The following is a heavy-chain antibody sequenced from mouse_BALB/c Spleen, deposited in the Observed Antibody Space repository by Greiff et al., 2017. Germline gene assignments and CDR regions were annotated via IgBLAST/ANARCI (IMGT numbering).Heavy chain of an antibody. CDR1: GYTFTSYW. J-gene: IGHJ3*01. V-gene: IGHV1-7*01. CDR3: GRGGKGGLWFAY. Sequence: VQLQQSGADLAKPGASVKMSCKASGYTFTSYWMHWVKQRPGQGLEWIGYINPSTGYTEYNQKFKDKATLTADKSSSTAYMQLSSLTSEDSAVYDCGRGGKGGLWFAYWGQGTLVTVSA. CDR2: INPSTGYT. D-gene: IGHD1-3*01.